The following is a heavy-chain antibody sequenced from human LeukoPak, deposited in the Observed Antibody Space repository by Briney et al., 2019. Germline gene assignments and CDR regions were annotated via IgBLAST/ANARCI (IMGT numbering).Heavy chain of an antibody. V-gene: IGHV4-39*02. CDR3: ARDAFDI. CDR2: IYYSGST. CDR1: GGSISSSSYY. J-gene: IGHJ3*02. Sequence: SETLSLTCTVSGGSISSSSYYWGWIRQPPGKGLEWIGSIYYSGSTYYNPSLKSRVTISVDTSKNQFSLKLSSVTAADTAVYYCARDAFDIWGQGAMVTVSS.